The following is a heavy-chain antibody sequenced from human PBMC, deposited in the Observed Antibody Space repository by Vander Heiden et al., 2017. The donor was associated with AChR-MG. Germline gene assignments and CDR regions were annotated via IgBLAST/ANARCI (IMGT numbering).Heavy chain of an antibody. CDR3: AREGAVAGTKGFGFDY. CDR1: GFTFSSYW. D-gene: IGHD6-19*01. J-gene: IGHJ4*02. V-gene: IGHV3-7*01. CDR2: IKQDGSEK. Sequence: EVQLVESGGGLVQPGGSLRLSCAASGFTFSSYWMSWVRQAPGKGLEWVANIKQDGSEKYYVDSVKGRFTISRDNAKNSLYLQMNSLRAEDTAVYYCAREGAVAGTKGFGFDYWGQGTLVTVSS.